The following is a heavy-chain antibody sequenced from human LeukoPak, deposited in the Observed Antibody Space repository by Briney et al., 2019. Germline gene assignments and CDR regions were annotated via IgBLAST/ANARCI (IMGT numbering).Heavy chain of an antibody. D-gene: IGHD6-13*01. CDR2: IISSSSYI. J-gene: IGHJ3*02. CDR1: GFTFSSYS. Sequence: GGSLRLSCAASGFTFSSYSMNWVRQAPGKGLEWVSSIISSSSYIYYADSVKGRFTITRDSAKNSLYLQMNSLRAEDTAVYYCSVLGQQLISTEGPDAFDIWGQGTMVTVSS. CDR3: SVLGQQLISTEGPDAFDI. V-gene: IGHV3-21*01.